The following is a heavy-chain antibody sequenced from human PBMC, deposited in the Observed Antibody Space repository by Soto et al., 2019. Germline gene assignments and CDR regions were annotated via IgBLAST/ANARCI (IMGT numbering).Heavy chain of an antibody. Sequence: GESLKISCKGSGYSFTSYWIGWVRQMPGKGLEWMGIIYPGDSDTRYSPSFQGQVTISADKSISTAYLQWSSLKASDTAMYYCARPPPYYYDSKGDLDIWGQGTMVTASS. CDR2: IYPGDSDT. CDR1: GYSFTSYW. V-gene: IGHV5-51*01. D-gene: IGHD3-22*01. CDR3: ARPPPYYYDSKGDLDI. J-gene: IGHJ3*02.